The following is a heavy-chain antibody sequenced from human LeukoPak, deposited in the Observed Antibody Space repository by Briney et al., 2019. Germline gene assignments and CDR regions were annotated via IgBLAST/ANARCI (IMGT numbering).Heavy chain of an antibody. V-gene: IGHV3-30*03. J-gene: IGHJ4*02. CDR3: ARGAIVGANFDY. CDR1: GFTFSSYS. D-gene: IGHD1-26*01. CDR2: ISYDGSNK. Sequence: GGSLRLSCAASGFTFSSYSMHWVRQAPGKGLEWVAVISYDGSNKYYADSVKGRFTISRDNAKNTLYLQMNSLRAEDTAVYYCARGAIVGANFDYWGQGTLVTVSS.